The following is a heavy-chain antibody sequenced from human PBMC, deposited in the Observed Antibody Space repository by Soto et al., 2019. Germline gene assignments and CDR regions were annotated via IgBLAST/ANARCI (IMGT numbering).Heavy chain of an antibody. V-gene: IGHV3-49*04. D-gene: IGHD2-2*03. CDR2: IRNTPYGGTT. Sequence: SLRLAFNCSGFMVGEHAMTWVRQAPGKGLEWVGFIRNTPYGGTTDYAASVRGRFTISRDDSESIAYLQVNSLKTEDSGVYYCSRGSLGYYGPWGPGTLVTVSS. CDR1: GFMVGEHA. CDR3: SRGSLGYYGP. J-gene: IGHJ4*02.